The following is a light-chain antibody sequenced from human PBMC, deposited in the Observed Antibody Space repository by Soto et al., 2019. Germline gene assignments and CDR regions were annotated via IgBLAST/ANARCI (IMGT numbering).Light chain of an antibody. J-gene: IGKJ2*01. CDR2: AAI. V-gene: IGKV1-39*01. Sequence: DIPMTQSPSSLSASVGDRVTITCRASQNILTYLNWYQQRPGQAPKFLIYAAISGQAGIPSRLSGSESGTEFTLTINTLQPEDFAIYYCQQCYSAPLTFGQGTNLEIK. CDR3: QQCYSAPLT. CDR1: QNILTY.